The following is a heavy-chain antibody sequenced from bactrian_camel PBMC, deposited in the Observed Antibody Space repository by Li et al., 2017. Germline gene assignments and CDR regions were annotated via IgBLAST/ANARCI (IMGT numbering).Heavy chain of an antibody. J-gene: IGHJ4*01. Sequence: HVQLVESGGGTVQTGGSRRLSCEVSGTTGSGYCVGWFRQAPGKEREGVAATYTSSGELYYADSVKDRFAISRDDTTRTFYLQMNNMKPDDTAMYYCAAARYCYSAHWPVGREVASGKGTQVTVS. V-gene: IGHV3S1*01. CDR2: TYTSSGEL. CDR1: GTTGSGYC. D-gene: IGHD3*01.